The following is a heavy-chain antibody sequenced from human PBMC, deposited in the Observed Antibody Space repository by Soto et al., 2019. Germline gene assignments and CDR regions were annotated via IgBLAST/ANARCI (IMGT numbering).Heavy chain of an antibody. V-gene: IGHV5-51*01. Sequence: GESLKISCKGSGYSFTSYWIGWVRQVPGKGLEWMGIIYPGDSDTRYSPSFQGQVTISADKSISTAYLQWSSLKASDTAMYYCARHRRDGYKAIDGMDVWGQGTTVTVSS. CDR2: IYPGDSDT. CDR1: GYSFTSYW. D-gene: IGHD5-12*01. J-gene: IGHJ6*02. CDR3: ARHRRDGYKAIDGMDV.